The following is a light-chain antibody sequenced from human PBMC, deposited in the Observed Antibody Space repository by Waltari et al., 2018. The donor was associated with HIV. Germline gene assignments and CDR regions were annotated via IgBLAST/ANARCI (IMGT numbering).Light chain of an antibody. CDR2: KAS. V-gene: IGKV1-5*03. CDR1: QNIGDW. CDR3: QQYSEMET. J-gene: IGKJ1*01. Sequence: DIQMTQSPSTLSASVGDRVIITCRASQNIGDWLAWYQQKPGKAPKLLIYKASILESGVSSTFSGNRSGTDFSLTIASLQPDDFGSYFYQQYSEMETFGQGTRVDLK.